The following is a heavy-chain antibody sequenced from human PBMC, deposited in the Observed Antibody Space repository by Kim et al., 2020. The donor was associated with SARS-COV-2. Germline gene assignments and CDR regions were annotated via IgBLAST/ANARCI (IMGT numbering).Heavy chain of an antibody. Sequence: GGSLRLSCAASGFTVSSDYMIWVRQGPGKGLEWVSLIYRGGSTYYADAMKGRFTISRDNSKNTLYLQMNSVRVEDTAVEYCGRWGYGYPGLDVWGQGT. D-gene: IGHD5-12*01. CDR3: GRWGYGYPGLDV. CDR1: GFTVSSDY. CDR2: IYRGGST. V-gene: IGHV3-66*01. J-gene: IGHJ6*02.